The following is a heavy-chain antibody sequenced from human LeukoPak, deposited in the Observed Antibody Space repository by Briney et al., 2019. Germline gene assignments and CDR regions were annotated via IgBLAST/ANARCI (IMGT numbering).Heavy chain of an antibody. D-gene: IGHD2-2*01. V-gene: IGHV3-23*01. CDR1: GFTFSSYA. Sequence: GGSLRLSCAASGFTFSSYAMSWVRQAPGKGLEWVSAISGSGGSTYYADSVKGRFTISRDNSKNTLYLQMNSLRAEDTAVYYCAKVDIVVVPAADDAFDIWGQGTMVTVSS. CDR3: AKVDIVVVPAADDAFDI. CDR2: ISGSGGST. J-gene: IGHJ3*02.